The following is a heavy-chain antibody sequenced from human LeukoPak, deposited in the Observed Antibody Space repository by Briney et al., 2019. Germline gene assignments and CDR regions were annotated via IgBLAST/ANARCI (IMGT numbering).Heavy chain of an antibody. CDR1: DDSFSSHY. J-gene: IGHJ3*02. Sequence: PSETLSLTCAVSDDSFSSHYWTWIRQPPGKGLEWIGYISYIGSTNYNPSLKSRVTISIDTSKNQFSLKLSSVAAADTAVYYCARDLVTVTKGFDIWGQGTMVSVSS. CDR3: ARDLVTVTKGFDI. CDR2: ISYIGST. D-gene: IGHD4-17*01. V-gene: IGHV4-59*11.